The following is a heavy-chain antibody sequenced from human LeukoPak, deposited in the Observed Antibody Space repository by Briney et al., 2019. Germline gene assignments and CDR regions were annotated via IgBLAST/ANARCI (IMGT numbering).Heavy chain of an antibody. J-gene: IGHJ3*02. V-gene: IGHV4-61*02. CDR1: GDSISSGNYY. CDR3: ARDRAGDSFDI. D-gene: IGHD7-27*01. Sequence: PSETLSLTCTVSGDSISSGNYYWTWIRPPAGKGLEWIGRIYTSGNTNYNPSLKSQVTISMDTSKNQFSLNLNSVTAADTAVYYCARDRAGDSFDIWGQGTMVTVSS. CDR2: IYTSGNT.